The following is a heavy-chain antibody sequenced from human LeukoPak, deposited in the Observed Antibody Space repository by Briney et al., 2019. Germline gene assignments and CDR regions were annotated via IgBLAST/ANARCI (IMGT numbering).Heavy chain of an antibody. CDR3: ARVRLHLGELSLAEFDY. CDR2: IIPIFGTA. V-gene: IGHV1-69*01. D-gene: IGHD3-16*02. CDR1: GGTFSSYA. Sequence: GSSVKVSCKASGGTFSSYAISWVRQAPGQGLEWMGGIIPIFGTANYAQKFQGRVTITADESTSTAYMELSSLRSEGTAVYYCARVRLHLGELSLAEFDYWGQGTLVTVSS. J-gene: IGHJ4*02.